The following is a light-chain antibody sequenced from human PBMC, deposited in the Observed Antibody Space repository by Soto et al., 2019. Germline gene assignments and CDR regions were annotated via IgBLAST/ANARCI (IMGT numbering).Light chain of an antibody. Sequence: EIVLRQSPATLSLSLREKATLSCRASQSVSSYLAWYQQKPGQAPRLLIYDASNRATGIPARFSGSGSGTDFTLTISSLEPEDFAVYYCQQRSNWPPSFGQGTKVDI. V-gene: IGKV3-11*01. J-gene: IGKJ1*01. CDR3: QQRSNWPPS. CDR2: DAS. CDR1: QSVSSY.